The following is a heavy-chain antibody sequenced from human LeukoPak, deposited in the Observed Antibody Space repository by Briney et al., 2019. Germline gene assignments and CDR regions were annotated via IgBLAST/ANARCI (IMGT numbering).Heavy chain of an antibody. J-gene: IGHJ4*02. V-gene: IGHV3-7*01. CDR1: GFTFSTYW. D-gene: IGHD6-19*01. Sequence: GGSLRLSCAASGFTFSTYWMSWVRQAPGKGLEWVANIKQDGSEKYYVDSVKGRFTISRDNAKNSLYLQMNSLRAEDTAVYYCARDPPLGSSGWEVDYWGQGTLVTVS. CDR3: ARDPPLGSSGWEVDY. CDR2: IKQDGSEK.